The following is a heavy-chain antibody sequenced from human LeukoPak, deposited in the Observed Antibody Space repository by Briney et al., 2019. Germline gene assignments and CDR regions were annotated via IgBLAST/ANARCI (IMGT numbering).Heavy chain of an antibody. Sequence: GGSLRLSCVASGFTFSDYYMIWIRQAPGKGLEWVSYISSSGSTIYYADSVKGRFTISRDNAKNSLYPQMNSLRAEDTAVYYCASVGIVATIYHYYYYGMDVWGQGTTVTVSS. CDR3: ASVGIVATIYHYYYYGMDV. CDR1: GFTFSDYY. V-gene: IGHV3-11*01. D-gene: IGHD5-12*01. J-gene: IGHJ6*02. CDR2: ISSSGSTI.